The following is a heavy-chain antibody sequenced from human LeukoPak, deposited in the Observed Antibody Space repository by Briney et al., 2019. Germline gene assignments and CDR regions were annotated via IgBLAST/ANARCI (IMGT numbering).Heavy chain of an antibody. D-gene: IGHD3-10*01. CDR1: GGTFSGYT. V-gene: IGHV1-69*05. Sequence: AAVKVSCKSPGGTFSGYTSSWVRRVPEQGRGWVGRIIPMFLAGNDAQKFQGRVTISTDESTITAYMELISLRSEDTAVYYCARGTTMVRGPNYFDYWGQRTMVTVSS. J-gene: IGHJ4*02. CDR2: IIPMFLAG. CDR3: ARGTTMVRGPNYFDY.